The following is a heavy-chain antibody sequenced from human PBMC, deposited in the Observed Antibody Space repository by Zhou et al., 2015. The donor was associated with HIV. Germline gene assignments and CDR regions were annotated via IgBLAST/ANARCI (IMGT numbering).Heavy chain of an antibody. CDR1: GGTFNSYA. CDR2: IIPIVNTA. V-gene: IGHV1-69*12. Sequence: QVQLVQSGAEVKKPGSSVKVSCKASGGTFNSYAITWVRQAPGQGLEWMGGIIPIVNTANYAQKFQGRVTITADESTSAAYMELSRLRSEDTGVYYCGRGGIVHYGEPTSRPSFGMNIWGQGTTVAVS. CDR3: GRGGIVHYGEPTSRPSFGMNI. D-gene: IGHD3-10*01. J-gene: IGHJ6*02.